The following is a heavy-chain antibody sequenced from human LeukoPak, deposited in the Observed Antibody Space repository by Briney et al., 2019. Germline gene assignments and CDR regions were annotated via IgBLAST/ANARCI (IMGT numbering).Heavy chain of an antibody. CDR2: ISAYNGNT. CDR1: GYTFTSYG. Sequence: GASVKVSCKASGYTFTSYGISWVRQATGQGLEWMGWISAYNGNTNYAQKLQGRVTMTTDTSTSTAYMELRSLRSDDTAVYYCARDPGIVVVPAAIPKDYYYYGMDVWGQGTTVTVSS. CDR3: ARDPGIVVVPAAIPKDYYYYGMDV. J-gene: IGHJ6*02. D-gene: IGHD2-2*02. V-gene: IGHV1-18*01.